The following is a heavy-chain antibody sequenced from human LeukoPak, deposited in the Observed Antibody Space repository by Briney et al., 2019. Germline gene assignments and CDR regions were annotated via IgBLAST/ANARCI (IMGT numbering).Heavy chain of an antibody. J-gene: IGHJ4*02. CDR2: FNPRGSST. D-gene: IGHD1-26*01. V-gene: IGHV1-46*01. CDR3: ARAGETYYVFYY. Sequence: ASVTVSFTSSGYTFTIFYMHWVRQAPAQGLEWMGIFNPRGSSTTYAQKFQGRVTMPRDPSTSIVYMELSSLGSEDTAVYYCARAGETYYVFYYWGEGTLVTVS. CDR1: GYTFTIFY.